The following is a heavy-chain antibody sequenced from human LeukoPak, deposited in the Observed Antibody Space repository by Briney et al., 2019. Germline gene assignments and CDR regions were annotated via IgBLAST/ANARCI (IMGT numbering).Heavy chain of an antibody. D-gene: IGHD3-10*01. Sequence: GGSLRLSCAASGFTFKKYWMNWVRQVPGKGLECLANIKEDGSETYYADSVKGRFTISRDNSKNTLYLQMNSLRAEDTAVYYCAKDWSLWFGELSPLDYWGQGTLVTVSS. CDR3: AKDWSLWFGELSPLDY. CDR2: IKEDGSET. J-gene: IGHJ4*02. CDR1: GFTFKKYW. V-gene: IGHV3-7*03.